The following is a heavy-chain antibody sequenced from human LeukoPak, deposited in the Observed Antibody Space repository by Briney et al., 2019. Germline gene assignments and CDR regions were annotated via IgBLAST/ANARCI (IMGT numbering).Heavy chain of an antibody. CDR1: GYTFTSYY. Sequence: ASVKVSCKASGYTFTSYYMHWVRQAPGQGLEWMGIINPSGGSTSYAQKFQGRVTMTRDTSTSTVYMELSSLRSEDTAVYYCAKAQAQAYGSGSYYIPVISGSDYWGQGTLVTVSS. CDR3: AKAQAQAYGSGSYYIPVISGSDY. V-gene: IGHV1-46*01. CDR2: INPSGGST. D-gene: IGHD3-10*01. J-gene: IGHJ4*02.